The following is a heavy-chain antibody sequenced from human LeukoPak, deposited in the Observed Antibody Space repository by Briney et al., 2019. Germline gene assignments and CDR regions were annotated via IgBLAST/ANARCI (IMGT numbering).Heavy chain of an antibody. D-gene: IGHD6-6*01. J-gene: IGHJ4*02. CDR3: ARHGLRGYSSSFGARTGDY. CDR1: GFTFSSYA. V-gene: IGHV3-30-3*01. CDR2: ISYDGSNK. Sequence: GGSLRLSCAASGFTFSSYAMHWVRQAPGKGLEWVAVISYDGSNKYYADSVKGRFTISRDNSKNTLYLQMNSLRAEDTAVYYCARHGLRGYSSSFGARTGDYWGQGTLVTVSS.